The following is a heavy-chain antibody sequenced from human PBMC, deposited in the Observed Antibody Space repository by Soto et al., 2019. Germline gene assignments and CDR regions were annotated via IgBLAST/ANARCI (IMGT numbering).Heavy chain of an antibody. CDR2: INTDGSII. Sequence: AGGFLRLSCAASGVIFINYKMHWVRQAPGKGLVWVSRINTDGSIIDYADSVKGRFTVSRDNAKNTLYLQMNSLRADDTAVYYCARDTDGLHYWGQGTLVTVSS. J-gene: IGHJ4*02. V-gene: IGHV3-74*01. CDR3: ARDTDGLHY. CDR1: GVIFINYK.